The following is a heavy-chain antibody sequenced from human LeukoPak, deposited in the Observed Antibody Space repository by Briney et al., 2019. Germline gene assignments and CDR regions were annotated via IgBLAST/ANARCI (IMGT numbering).Heavy chain of an antibody. CDR2: ISASGGST. CDR1: GFTFSSSA. D-gene: IGHD3-22*01. CDR3: ARDYSSGYYRTFDY. J-gene: IGHJ4*02. Sequence: GGSLRLSCAASGFTFSSSAMSWVRQVPGKGLEWVSGISASGGSTSYADSVRGRFTISRDNSKNTLYLQVNSLRAEDTAVYYCARDYSSGYYRTFDYWGQGTLVTVSS. V-gene: IGHV3-23*01.